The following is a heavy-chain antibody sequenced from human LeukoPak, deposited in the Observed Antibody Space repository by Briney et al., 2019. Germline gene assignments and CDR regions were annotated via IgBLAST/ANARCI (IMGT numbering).Heavy chain of an antibody. CDR2: INLNSGGT. V-gene: IGHV1-2*02. CDR3: ARSPDILTGENFDY. J-gene: IGHJ4*02. CDR1: GYTFTDYY. D-gene: IGHD3-9*01. Sequence: ASVKLSCKASGYTFTDYYMHWVRQAPGQGIEWMGWINLNSGGTNYAQKFYARVTMTRDTSISTAYMELSRLRSDDTAVFYCARSPDILTGENFDYWGQGTLVTVSS.